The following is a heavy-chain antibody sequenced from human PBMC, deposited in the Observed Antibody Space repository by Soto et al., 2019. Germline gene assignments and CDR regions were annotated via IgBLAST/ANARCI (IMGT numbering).Heavy chain of an antibody. CDR3: ARGGGSSGYYYYYYGMDV. J-gene: IGHJ6*02. CDR1: GYTFTSYD. Sequence: GASVKVSCKASGYTFTSYDINCVRQATGQGLEWMGWMNPNSGNTGYAQKFQGRVTMTRNTSISTAYMELSSLRSEDTAVYYCARGGGSSGYYYYYYGMDVWGQGTTVTVSS. D-gene: IGHD3-22*01. V-gene: IGHV1-8*01. CDR2: MNPNSGNT.